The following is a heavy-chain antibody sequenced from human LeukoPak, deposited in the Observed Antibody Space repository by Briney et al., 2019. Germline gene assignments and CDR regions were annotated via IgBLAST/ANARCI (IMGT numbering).Heavy chain of an antibody. CDR3: AKSYQRGPYWYFDL. V-gene: IGHV3-30-3*02. J-gene: IGHJ2*01. D-gene: IGHD2-2*01. CDR1: GFTFSSYA. Sequence: GRSLRLSCAASGFTFSSYAMHWVRQAPGKGLEWVAVISYDGSNKYYADSVKGRFTISRDNSKNTLYLQMNSLRAEDTAVYYCAKSYQRGPYWYFDLRGRGTLVTVSS. CDR2: ISYDGSNK.